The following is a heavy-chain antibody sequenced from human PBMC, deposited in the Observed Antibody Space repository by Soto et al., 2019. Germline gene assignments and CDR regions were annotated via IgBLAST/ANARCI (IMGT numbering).Heavy chain of an antibody. CDR1: GGSISSYY. CDR2: IYYSGIT. D-gene: IGHD3-3*01. J-gene: IGHJ5*02. CDR3: ARALDYDFWGGRNWFDP. V-gene: IGHV4-59*03. Sequence: SETLSLTCTVSGGSISSYYWSWIRQPPGKGLEWIGYIYYSGITYYNPSLKRRVTMSLDTSKNRLSLKLDSMTAADTAVYYCARALDYDFWGGRNWFDPWGQGTQVTVSS.